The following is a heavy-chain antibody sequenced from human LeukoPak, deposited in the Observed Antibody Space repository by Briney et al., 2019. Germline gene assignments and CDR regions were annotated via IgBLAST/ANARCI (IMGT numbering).Heavy chain of an antibody. CDR3: ARVHSPWDYFDY. J-gene: IGHJ4*02. CDR1: GYTFTNYY. CDR2: ISPSGAST. D-gene: IGHD1-26*01. V-gene: IGHV1-46*01. Sequence: ASVKVSCKASGYTFTNYYLHWVRQAPGQGLEWMGIISPSGASTTYAQKFQDRVTMTRDMSTSTAYMELRSLRSDDTAVYYCARVHSPWDYFDYWGQGTLVTVSS.